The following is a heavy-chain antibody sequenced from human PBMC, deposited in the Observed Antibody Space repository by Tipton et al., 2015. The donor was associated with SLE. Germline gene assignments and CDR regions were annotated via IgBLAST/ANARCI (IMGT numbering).Heavy chain of an antibody. J-gene: IGHJ6*03. Sequence: TLSLTCTVSGGSFSSVSDHWNWIRQPSGKGLEWIGRIYNTGSTVYNPSLKTRLTMSVDTSRDQFSLTLNSVTAADTGIYYCARGREWNWSPYYMDVWGKGTTVTVSS. CDR2: IYNTGST. CDR3: ARGREWNWSPYYMDV. CDR1: GGSFSSVSDH. V-gene: IGHV4-61*02. D-gene: IGHD1-1*01.